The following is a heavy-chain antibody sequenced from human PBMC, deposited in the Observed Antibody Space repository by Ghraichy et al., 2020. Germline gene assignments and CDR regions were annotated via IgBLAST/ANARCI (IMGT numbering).Heavy chain of an antibody. Sequence: SETLSLTCTVSGGSISSGGYYWSWIRQHPGKGLEWIGYIYYSGSTYYNPSLKSRVTISVDTSKNQFSLKLSSVTAADTAVYYCARESGYYDFWSGYLNWFDPWGQGTLVTVSS. CDR2: IYYSGST. J-gene: IGHJ5*02. D-gene: IGHD3-3*01. V-gene: IGHV4-31*03. CDR3: ARESGYYDFWSGYLNWFDP. CDR1: GGSISSGGYY.